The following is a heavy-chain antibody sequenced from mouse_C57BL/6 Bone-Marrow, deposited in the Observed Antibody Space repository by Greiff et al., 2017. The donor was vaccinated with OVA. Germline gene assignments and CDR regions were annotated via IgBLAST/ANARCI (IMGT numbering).Heavy chain of an antibody. CDR3: ARYPYYYGSPYWYFDV. CDR2: INPSSGYT. Sequence: VQLQQSGAELAKPGASVKLSCKASGYTFTSYWMHWVKQRPGQGLEWIGYINPSSGYTKYNQKFKDKATLPADKSSSTPYMQLSSLTYEDSAVYYCARYPYYYGSPYWYFDVWGTGTTVTVSS. V-gene: IGHV1-7*01. D-gene: IGHD1-1*01. J-gene: IGHJ1*03. CDR1: GYTFTSYW.